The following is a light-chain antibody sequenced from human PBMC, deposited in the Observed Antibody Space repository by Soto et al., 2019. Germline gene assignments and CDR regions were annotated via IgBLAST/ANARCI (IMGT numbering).Light chain of an antibody. CDR1: QSVSSS. CDR3: QQRSSWPLT. Sequence: EIVFTQSPATLSLSPGERATLSCRASQSVSSSLAWFQQKPGQAPRLLIYDASNRATGIPARFSGSGSGTDFTLTISSLEPEDFAVYHCQQRSSWPLTFGGGTKVDIK. V-gene: IGKV3-11*01. CDR2: DAS. J-gene: IGKJ4*01.